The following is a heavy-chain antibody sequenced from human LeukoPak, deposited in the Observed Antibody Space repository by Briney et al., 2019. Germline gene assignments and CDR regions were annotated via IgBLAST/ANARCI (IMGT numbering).Heavy chain of an antibody. J-gene: IGHJ3*02. CDR3: ARDNDPYYYDSSGYYYFYDAFDI. CDR1: GYTFTGYY. Sequence: ASVKVSCKASGYTFTGYYMHWVRQAPGQGLEWMGWINPNSGGTNYAQKFQGRVTMTRDTSISTAYMELSRLRSDDTAVYYCARDNDPYYYDSSGYYYFYDAFDIWGQGTMVTVSS. CDR2: INPNSGGT. V-gene: IGHV1-2*02. D-gene: IGHD3-22*01.